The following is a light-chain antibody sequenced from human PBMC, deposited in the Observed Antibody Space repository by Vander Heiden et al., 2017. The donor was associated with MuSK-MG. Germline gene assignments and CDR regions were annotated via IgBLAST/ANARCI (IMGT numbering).Light chain of an antibody. V-gene: IGKV3-20*01. CDR2: NGF. Sequence: EILLTQSPGTLSLSPGERATLSCRASERVSSSYIAWYQQKPGQSPRLLLYNGFTRASGVPDRFSGSGSVTDYALTIVRLEPEDFAVYYCLQYSMSPPWTFGQGTKVELK. CDR1: ERVSSSY. CDR3: LQYSMSPPWT. J-gene: IGKJ1*01.